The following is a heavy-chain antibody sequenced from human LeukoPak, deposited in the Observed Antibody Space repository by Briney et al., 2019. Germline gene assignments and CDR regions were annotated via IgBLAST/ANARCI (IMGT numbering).Heavy chain of an antibody. Sequence: KPGGSLRLSCAASGFTFSSYSMNWVRQAPGKGLEWVSSISSSSSYIYCADSVKGRFTISRDNAKNSLYLQMNSLRAEDTAVYYCARVVRMATIILLDYWGQGTLVTVSS. J-gene: IGHJ4*02. CDR3: ARVVRMATIILLDY. D-gene: IGHD5-24*01. CDR1: GFTFSSYS. CDR2: ISSSSSYI. V-gene: IGHV3-21*01.